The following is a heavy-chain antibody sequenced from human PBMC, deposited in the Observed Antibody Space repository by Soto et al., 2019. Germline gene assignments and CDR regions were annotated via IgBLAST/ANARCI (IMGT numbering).Heavy chain of an antibody. D-gene: IGHD3-22*01. V-gene: IGHV3-15*07. CDR3: TTDSYITMTVVRIDY. CDR1: GFAFSNAW. J-gene: IGHJ4*01. Sequence: EVQLVESVGCLVKPGGSLSVSCAASGFAFSNAWINWVRQAPGKGLEWVGRIKSKTDGGTTDFAAPVRGRFAISRDDSKNMVYMQMNRLKTEDTAVYYCTTDSYITMTVVRIDYWGHGTLVTVSS. CDR2: IKSKTDGGTT.